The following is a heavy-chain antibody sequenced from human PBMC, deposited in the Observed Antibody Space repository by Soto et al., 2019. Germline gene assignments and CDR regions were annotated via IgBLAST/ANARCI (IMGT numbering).Heavy chain of an antibody. J-gene: IGHJ5*02. CDR3: ARRRAINYYGAGGWFEP. Sequence: SETLSLTCAVYGGSFSGYYWSWIRQPPGKGLEWIGEINHSGSTNYNPSLKSRVTISVDTSENQFSLKLSSVTAADTAVYYCARRRAINYYGAGGWFEPWGQGTLVTVSS. D-gene: IGHD3-10*01. V-gene: IGHV4-34*01. CDR2: INHSGST. CDR1: GGSFSGYY.